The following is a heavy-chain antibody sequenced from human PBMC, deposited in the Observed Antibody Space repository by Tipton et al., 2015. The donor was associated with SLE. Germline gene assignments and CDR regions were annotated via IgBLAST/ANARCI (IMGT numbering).Heavy chain of an antibody. CDR1: GFTFSSYA. D-gene: IGHD6-13*01. CDR2: ISSNGGST. V-gene: IGHV3-64D*08. J-gene: IGHJ4*02. CDR3: VTGHIAAAGTPPFDY. Sequence: SLRLSCSASGFTFSSYAMHWVRQAPGKGLEYVSAISSNGGSTYYADSVKGRFTISRDNSKNTLYLQMSSLRAEDTAVYYCVTGHIAAAGTPPFDYWGQGTLVTVSS.